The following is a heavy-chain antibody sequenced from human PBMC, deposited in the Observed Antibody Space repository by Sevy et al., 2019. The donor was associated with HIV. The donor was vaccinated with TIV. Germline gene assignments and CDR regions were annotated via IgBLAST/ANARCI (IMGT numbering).Heavy chain of an antibody. D-gene: IGHD4-17*01. V-gene: IGHV3-48*03. J-gene: IGHJ4*02. CDR2: ISNSGTTI. Sequence: GGSLRLSCAASGFTFSSYEMSWVRQAPGKGLEWVSYISNSGTTIYYSDSVKGRFTISRDNARNSLYLQMNSLGAEDTAIYYCARDLPPSATTVAHFDCWGQGTLVTVSS. CDR3: ARDLPPSATTVAHFDC. CDR1: GFTFSSYE.